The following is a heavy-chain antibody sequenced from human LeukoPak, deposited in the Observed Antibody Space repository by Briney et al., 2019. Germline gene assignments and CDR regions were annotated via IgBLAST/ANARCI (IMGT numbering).Heavy chain of an antibody. CDR1: GGSISSYY. J-gene: IGHJ2*01. Sequence: SETLSLTCTVSGGSISSYYWSWIRQPPGKGLEWIGYIYYSGSTNYNPSLKSRVTISIDTSKNQFSLKLSSVTAADTAVYYCARPTPYYVDGSGYEPDGYFDLWGRGTLVTVSS. V-gene: IGHV4-59*08. CDR3: ARPTPYYVDGSGYEPDGYFDL. D-gene: IGHD3-22*01. CDR2: IYYSGST.